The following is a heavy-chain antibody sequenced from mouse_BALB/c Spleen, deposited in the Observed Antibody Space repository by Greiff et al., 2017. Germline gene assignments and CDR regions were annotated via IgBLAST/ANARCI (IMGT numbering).Heavy chain of an antibody. J-gene: IGHJ3*01. D-gene: IGHD2-10*02. V-gene: IGHV1S137*01. CDR3: ARSGYGNPFAY. CDR1: GYTFTDYA. Sequence: QVQLQQSGAELVRPGVSVKISCKGSGYTFTDYAMHWVKQSHAKSLEWIGVISTYYGDASYNQKFKGKATMTVDKSSSTAYMELSSLTSEDSAVYYCARSGYGNPFAYWGQGTLVTVSA. CDR2: ISTYYGDA.